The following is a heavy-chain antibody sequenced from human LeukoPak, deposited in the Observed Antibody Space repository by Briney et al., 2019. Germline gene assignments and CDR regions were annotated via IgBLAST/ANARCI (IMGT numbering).Heavy chain of an antibody. V-gene: IGHV3-23*01. D-gene: IGHD3-3*01. CDR1: GFTFSSYA. CDR3: AKDLTYYDFWSGSDYFDY. CDR2: ISGSGGST. J-gene: IGHJ4*02. Sequence: GGSLRLSCAASGFTFSSYAMSWVRQAPGKGLEWVSAISGSGGSTYYADSVKGRFTISRDNSQNTLYLQMNSLRAEDTAVYYCAKDLTYYDFWSGSDYFDYWGQGTLVTVSS.